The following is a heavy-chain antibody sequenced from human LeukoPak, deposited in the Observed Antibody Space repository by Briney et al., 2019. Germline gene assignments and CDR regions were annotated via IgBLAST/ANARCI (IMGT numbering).Heavy chain of an antibody. CDR2: ISFDGSRR. CDR3: AKTVYDSSGYPSSFDY. J-gene: IGHJ4*02. CDR1: GFTFSDSG. V-gene: IGHV3-30*18. Sequence: PGRSLRLSCAASGFTFSDSGMHWVRQAPGKGLEWVAIISFDGSRRFYADSVRGRFTVSRDNSKNTLYLQMNSLRAEDTAVYYCAKTVYDSSGYPSSFDYWGQGTLVTVSS. D-gene: IGHD3-22*01.